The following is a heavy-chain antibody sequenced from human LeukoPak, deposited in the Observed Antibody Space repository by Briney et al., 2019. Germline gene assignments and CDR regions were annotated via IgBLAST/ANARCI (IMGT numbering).Heavy chain of an antibody. Sequence: QTGGSLRLSCAASGFTFSSYAMSWFRQAPGKGLEWVSAISGGGGSTYYADSVKGLFTISRDNSKNTLYLQMNSLRPDDTAVYYCARVAVIAAPAWGQGALVTVSS. D-gene: IGHD6-13*01. J-gene: IGHJ5*02. V-gene: IGHV3-23*01. CDR1: GFTFSSYA. CDR2: ISGGGGST. CDR3: ARVAVIAAPA.